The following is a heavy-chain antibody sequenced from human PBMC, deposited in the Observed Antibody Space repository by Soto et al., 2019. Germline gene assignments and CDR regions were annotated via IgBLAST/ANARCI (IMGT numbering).Heavy chain of an antibody. CDR3: AKDLPRSTSGCVFDY. D-gene: IGHD5-12*01. CDR1: GFTFSTYA. Sequence: EVQLLESGGKLVQPGGSLTLSCAASGFTFSTYAMAWVRQAPGKGLEWVSGVSASGLNTDYADPVKGRFYISRDNSKDTVSLHMSSLRAQDTALYYCAKDLPRSTSGCVFDYWGQGTAVSVSS. CDR2: VSASGLNT. J-gene: IGHJ4*02. V-gene: IGHV3-23*01.